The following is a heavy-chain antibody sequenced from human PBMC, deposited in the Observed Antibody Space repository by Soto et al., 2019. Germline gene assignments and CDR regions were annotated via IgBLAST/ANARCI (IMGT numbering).Heavy chain of an antibody. CDR1: GFTFSSYW. CDR3: AKEGISRKLDFDH. J-gene: IGHJ4*02. CDR2: INSDGSST. V-gene: IGHV3-74*01. Sequence: PGGSLRLSCAASGFTFSSYWMHWVRQAPGKGLVWVSRINSDGSSTSYADSVKGRFTISRDNLKSTLHLQMNSLGAEDTAVYYCAKEGISRKLDFDHWGQGTLVTVSS.